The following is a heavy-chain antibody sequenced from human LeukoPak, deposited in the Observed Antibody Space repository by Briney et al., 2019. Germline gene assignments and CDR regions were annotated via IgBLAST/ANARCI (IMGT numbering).Heavy chain of an antibody. Sequence: ASVKVPCKASGYTFTSYGISWVRQAPGQGLEWMGWISAYNGNTNYAQKLQGRVTMTTDTSTSTAYMELRSLRSDDTAVYYCARLVPLGYCSGGSCYEMDVWGQGTTVTVSS. CDR2: ISAYNGNT. CDR3: ARLVPLGYCSGGSCYEMDV. CDR1: GYTFTSYG. D-gene: IGHD2-15*01. V-gene: IGHV1-18*01. J-gene: IGHJ6*02.